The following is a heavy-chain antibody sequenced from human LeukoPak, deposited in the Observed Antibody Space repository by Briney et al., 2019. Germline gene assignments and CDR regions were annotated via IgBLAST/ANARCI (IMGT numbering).Heavy chain of an antibody. CDR1: GCAFSSYW. Sequence: AGSLSLSCRMSGCAFSSYWMHWVRQAPGKGLQWVSRIYNDGSSDYHPDPVRGRFTLAKATAKQVLLLQMNSLSADDTAVYYFARVVDSHYYWGDYCLDVRGQGTLVTVSS. CDR2: IYNDGSSD. V-gene: IGHV3-74*01. D-gene: IGHD2-21*01. CDR3: ARVVDSHYYWGDYCLDV. J-gene: IGHJ4*02.